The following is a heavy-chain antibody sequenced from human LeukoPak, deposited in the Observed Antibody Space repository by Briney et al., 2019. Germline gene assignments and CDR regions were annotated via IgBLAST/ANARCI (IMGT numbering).Heavy chain of an antibody. D-gene: IGHD6-19*01. CDR2: IKPDGSAA. CDR1: GFTFSMYW. CDR3: ATHSDWRFDF. J-gene: IGHJ4*02. Sequence: GGSLRLSCTDSGFTFSMYWMSWVRQAPGKGLEWLASIKPDGSAAIYGDSMKGRFTISRDNAKNSLYLQMNSLTVEDTAVYYCATHSDWRFDFWGQGTLVTVSS. V-gene: IGHV3-7*01.